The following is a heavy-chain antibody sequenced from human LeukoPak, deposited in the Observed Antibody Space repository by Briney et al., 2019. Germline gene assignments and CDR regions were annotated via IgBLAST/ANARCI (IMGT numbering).Heavy chain of an antibody. Sequence: GGSLRLSCEASGFTFSSYSMNWVRQAPGKGLEWISYISTSTTTIYYANSVKGRFTISRDNAKKSLYLQMNSLRVEDTAVYYCARVYCSSTSCHHNFDYWGQGTLVTVSS. CDR3: ARVYCSSTSCHHNFDY. CDR1: GFTFSSYS. CDR2: ISTSTTTI. V-gene: IGHV3-48*01. J-gene: IGHJ4*02. D-gene: IGHD2-2*01.